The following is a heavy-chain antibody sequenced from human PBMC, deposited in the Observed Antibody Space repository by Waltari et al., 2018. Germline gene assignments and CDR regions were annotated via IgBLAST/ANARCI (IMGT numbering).Heavy chain of an antibody. J-gene: IGHJ4*02. CDR3: ARGLSNYGSGSYQPLDY. D-gene: IGHD3-10*01. CDR2: INHSGST. V-gene: IGHV4-34*01. CDR1: GGSFSGYY. Sequence: QVQLQQWGAGLLKPSETLSLTCAVYGGSFSGYYWSWIRQPPGKGLEWIGEINHSGSTHYNPSLKSRVTISVDTSKNQFSLKLSSVTAADTAVYYCARGLSNYGSGSYQPLDYWGQGTLVTVSS.